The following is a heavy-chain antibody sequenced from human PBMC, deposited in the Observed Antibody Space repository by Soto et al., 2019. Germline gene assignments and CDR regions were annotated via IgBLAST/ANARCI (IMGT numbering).Heavy chain of an antibody. CDR1: GGTFSSYT. V-gene: IGHV1-69*02. J-gene: IGHJ6*02. CDR2: IIPILGIA. Sequence: ASVKVSCKASGGTFSSYTISWVRQAPGQGLEWMGRIIPILGIANYAQKFQGRVTMTRDKSTSTVYMELSSLRSEDTAVYYCATPSGTYYYYGMDVWGQGTTVTVSS. D-gene: IGHD6-25*01. CDR3: ATPSGTYYYYGMDV.